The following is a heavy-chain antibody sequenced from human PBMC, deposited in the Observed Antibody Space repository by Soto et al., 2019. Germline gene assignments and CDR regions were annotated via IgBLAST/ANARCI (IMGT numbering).Heavy chain of an antibody. J-gene: IGHJ4*02. CDR2: ISFDGSST. D-gene: IGHD3-3*01. CDR1: GFTLSTYG. Sequence: GGSLRLSCAASGFTLSTYGMHWVRQAPGKGLQWVALISFDGSSTYYADSVKGRFTISRDNSKNTLYLQMNSLRAEDTAVYYCAKDALLEWFYFDYWGQGTLVTVSS. V-gene: IGHV3-30*18. CDR3: AKDALLEWFYFDY.